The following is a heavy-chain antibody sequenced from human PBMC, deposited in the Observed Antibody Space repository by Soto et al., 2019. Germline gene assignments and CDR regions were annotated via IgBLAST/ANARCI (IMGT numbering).Heavy chain of an antibody. CDR3: TRSRQVGPSTFFDS. V-gene: IGHV1-46*01. D-gene: IGHD1-26*01. J-gene: IGHJ4*02. CDR2: INPSGDST. CDR1: GYTFSDYY. Sequence: ASVKVSCKASGYTFSDYYMHCVLQSPGQGLEWMGIINPSGDSTTYAQKFQGRVTMTRDTSTSTLYLEVSSLRSEDTAVYFCTRSRQVGPSTFFDSWGQGALVTSPQ.